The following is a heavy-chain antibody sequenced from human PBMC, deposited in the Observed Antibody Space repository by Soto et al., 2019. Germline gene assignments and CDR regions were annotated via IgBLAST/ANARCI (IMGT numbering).Heavy chain of an antibody. CDR3: ARVDYGDYGWYFDL. D-gene: IGHD4-17*01. CDR2: IYSGGAT. J-gene: IGHJ2*01. V-gene: IGHV3-53*01. Sequence: EVQLVESGGNLIQPGGSLRLSCAASGFTVTNKYMTWVRQAPGKGLEWVSLIYSGGATSYADSVKGRFTISRVNSKDILYLQVNSLRAEDTAVYYCARVDYGDYGWYFDLWGRGTLVTVSS. CDR1: GFTVTNKY.